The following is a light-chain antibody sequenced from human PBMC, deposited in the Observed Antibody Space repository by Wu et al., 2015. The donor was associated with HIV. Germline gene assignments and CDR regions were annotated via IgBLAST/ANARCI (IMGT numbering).Light chain of an antibody. V-gene: IGKV3-20*01. CDR1: QSVSSSF. CDR2: GAS. Sequence: EVVLTQSPGTLSLSPGERATLSCRAGQSVSSSFLAWYQQKPGQAPRLLIYGASSRATGIPDRFTGSGSGTDFTLTISRLEPEDFAVYYCQQYGNSPNTFGQGTKLEIK. J-gene: IGKJ2*01. CDR3: QQYGNSPNT.